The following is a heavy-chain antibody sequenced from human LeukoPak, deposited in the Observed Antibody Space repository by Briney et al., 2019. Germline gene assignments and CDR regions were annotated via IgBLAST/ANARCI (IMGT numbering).Heavy chain of an antibody. D-gene: IGHD3-22*01. Sequence: SETLSLTCTVSGDTIRINNWRLIRQPPGKGLECIGYIYYSGSTNYNPSLKSRVTISVDTSTNQFSIKLSRVHAGISVVYSCARGQGFYYDTRFDYWGQGTLVTVSS. CDR2: IYYSGST. J-gene: IGHJ4*02. CDR3: ARGQGFYYDTRFDY. CDR1: GDTIRINN. V-gene: IGHV4-59*12.